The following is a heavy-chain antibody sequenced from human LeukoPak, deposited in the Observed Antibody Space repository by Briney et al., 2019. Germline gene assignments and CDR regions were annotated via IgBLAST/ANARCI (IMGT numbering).Heavy chain of an antibody. CDR2: IYYSGST. J-gene: IGHJ6*03. CDR1: GGSISSNSYY. V-gene: IGHV4-39*07. Sequence: SETLSLTCAVSGGSISSNSYYWGWIRQPPGKGLEWIGSIYYSGSTYYNPSPKSRVTMSVDTSKNQFSLKLSSVTAADTAVYYCARDRYYDSSGYYYPHYYMDVWGKGTTVTISS. CDR3: ARDRYYDSSGYYYPHYYMDV. D-gene: IGHD3-22*01.